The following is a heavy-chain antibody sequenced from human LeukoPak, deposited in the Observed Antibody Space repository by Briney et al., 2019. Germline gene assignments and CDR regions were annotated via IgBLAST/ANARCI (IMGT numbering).Heavy chain of an antibody. J-gene: IGHJ4*02. CDR1: GFTFSSYA. V-gene: IGHV3-23*01. CDR3: AKDTHVDTAMGISFYFDY. D-gene: IGHD5-18*01. CDR2: ISGSGGST. Sequence: PGGSLRLSCAASGFTFSSYAMSWVRQAPRKGLEWVSAISGSGGSTYYADSVKGRFTISRDNSKNTLYLQMNSLRAEDTAVYYCAKDTHVDTAMGISFYFDYWGQGTLVTVSS.